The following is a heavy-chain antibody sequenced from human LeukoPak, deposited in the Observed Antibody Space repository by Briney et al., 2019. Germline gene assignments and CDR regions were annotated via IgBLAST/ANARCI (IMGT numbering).Heavy chain of an antibody. CDR2: VSGNSANT. V-gene: IGHV3-23*01. J-gene: IGHJ4*02. Sequence: PGGSLRLSCAASGFTFSSYWMSWVRQAPGKGLEWVSSVSGNSANTYYADSVKGRFTISRDNSKDTLYLQMKSLRAEDTAVYYCAKETQDYSSDYWGQGILVTVSS. CDR3: AKETQDYSSDY. D-gene: IGHD4-11*01. CDR1: GFTFSSYW.